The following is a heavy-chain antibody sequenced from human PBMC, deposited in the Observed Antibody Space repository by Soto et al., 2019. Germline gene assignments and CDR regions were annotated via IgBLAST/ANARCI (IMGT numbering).Heavy chain of an antibody. CDR2: ISGSGDRT. J-gene: IGHJ4*02. CDR1: GFTFSVYA. CDR3: AKALYGGFTY. D-gene: IGHD3-10*01. V-gene: IGHV3-23*01. Sequence: EVRLLESGGGLVQPGGSLRLSCAASGFTFSVYAMSWVCQAPGKGLEWVSGISGSGDRTHYADSVKGRFTVSSDNSKSLLYLQTNGLRAEDTAIYYCAKALYGGFTYWGQGTLVTVSS.